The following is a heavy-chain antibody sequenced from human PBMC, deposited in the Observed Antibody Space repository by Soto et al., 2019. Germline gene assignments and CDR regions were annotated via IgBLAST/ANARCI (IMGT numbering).Heavy chain of an antibody. J-gene: IGHJ4*02. D-gene: IGHD3-3*01. CDR3: SGDRSGYYYDGLAY. Sequence: LRLSCKTSGFSFGDYAMNWVRQAPGKGLEWVGFIRSKGTGGTTDYAASVRGRFTISRDDSESVAYLQMNSLKTEDTALYYCSGDRSGYYYDGLAYWGQGILVTVSS. CDR1: GFSFGDYA. CDR2: IRSKGTGGTT. V-gene: IGHV3-49*04.